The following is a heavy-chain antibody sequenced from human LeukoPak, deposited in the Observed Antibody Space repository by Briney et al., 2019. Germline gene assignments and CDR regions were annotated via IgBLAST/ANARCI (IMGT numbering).Heavy chain of an antibody. CDR1: GYTFTGYY. Sequence: GASVKVSCKASGYTFTGYYMHWVRQAPGQGLEWMGWINPNSGGTNYAQKFQGRVTMTRDTSISTAYMELSRLRSDDTAVYYCARVRIAVAGTPRPDDYWGQGTLVTVSS. J-gene: IGHJ4*02. CDR3: ARVRIAVAGTPRPDDY. V-gene: IGHV1-2*02. D-gene: IGHD6-19*01. CDR2: INPNSGGT.